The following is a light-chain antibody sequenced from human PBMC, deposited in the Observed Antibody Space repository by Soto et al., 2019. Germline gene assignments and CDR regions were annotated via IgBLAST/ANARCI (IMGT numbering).Light chain of an antibody. CDR3: QQYYDCRT. CDR2: DAS. V-gene: IGKV1-5*01. CDR1: QSISTW. Sequence: DIQMTQSPSTLSATVGDRVTITCRASQSISTWLAWYQQKPGKAPKLLIYDASSLEVGVPSRFSGSGSRTEFTLTISSLQPDDYGTYYCQQYYDCRTFGQGTKVEI. J-gene: IGKJ1*01.